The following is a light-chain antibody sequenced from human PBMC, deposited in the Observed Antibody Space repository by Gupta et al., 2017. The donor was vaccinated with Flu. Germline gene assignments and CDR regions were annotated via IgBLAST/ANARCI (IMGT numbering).Light chain of an antibody. Sequence: DIVMTHSPASLAVSLGERATINCKTSHSVLYSSDNQNYLAWYQQKSGPPPKPLIYWASTRESGVPDRFNGRGSGTEFTLTIDNRQGEDVAVYCSQQDSTTRRTFGQGTXLEIK. V-gene: IGKV4-1*01. CDR3: QQDSTTRRT. J-gene: IGKJ2*01. CDR1: HSVLYSSDNQNY. CDR2: WAS.